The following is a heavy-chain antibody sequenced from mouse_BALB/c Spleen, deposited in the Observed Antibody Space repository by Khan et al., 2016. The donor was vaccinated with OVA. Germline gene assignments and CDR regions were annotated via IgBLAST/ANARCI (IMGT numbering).Heavy chain of an antibody. CDR3: ARGGLARYGMDY. V-gene: IGHV1S137*01. J-gene: IGHJ4*01. CDR2: ISTYYGDA. CDR1: GYTFTDYA. Sequence: QVQLKESGAELVRPGVSVKISCKGSGYTFTDYAMHWVKQSHAKTLEWIGVISTYYGDATYNQRFKGKATMTVDKSSNTAYMERARLTSEDSAIYYCARGGLARYGMDYWGQGTSATVSS. D-gene: IGHD2-4*01.